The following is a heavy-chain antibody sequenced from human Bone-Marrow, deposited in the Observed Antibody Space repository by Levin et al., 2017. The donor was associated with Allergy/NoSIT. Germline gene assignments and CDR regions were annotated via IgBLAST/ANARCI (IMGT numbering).Heavy chain of an antibody. CDR1: GYTFIGYY. J-gene: IGHJ4*02. D-gene: IGHD6-19*01. V-gene: IGHV1-2*02. CDR3: AKGASRIGMVGTVDD. CDR2: VNPDSGVT. Sequence: ASVKVSCKASGYTFIGYYLHWVRQAPGQGLEWMGWVNPDSGVTNLAPKSQGRVTMTADTSITTAYMELTTPRFDDTAVFLYAKGASRIGMVGTVDDWGPGALVTVSS.